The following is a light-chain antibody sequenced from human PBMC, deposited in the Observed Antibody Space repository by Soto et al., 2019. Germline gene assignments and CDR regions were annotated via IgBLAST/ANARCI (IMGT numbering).Light chain of an antibody. V-gene: IGKV1-5*03. CDR2: KAS. J-gene: IGKJ1*01. Sequence: DIQMTQSPSTLSGSVGDRVTITCRASQTISSWLAWYQKKPGKAPKLLIYKASTLKSGVPSRFSGSGSGTEFTLTISSLHPDDFATYYCQHYNSYSEAFGQWTKVELK. CDR1: QTISSW. CDR3: QHYNSYSEA.